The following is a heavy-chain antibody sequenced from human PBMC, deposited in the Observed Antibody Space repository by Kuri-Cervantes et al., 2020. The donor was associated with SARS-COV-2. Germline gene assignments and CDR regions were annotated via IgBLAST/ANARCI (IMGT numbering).Heavy chain of an antibody. CDR3: ARSYTAMDLRLLAYYYYGMVV. Sequence: GGSLRLSCAASGFTFSDYYMSWIRQAPGKGLEWVSYISSSSSYTNYADSVKGRFTIYRDNSKNTLYLQMNSLRAEDTAVYYCARSYTAMDLRLLAYYYYGMVVWGRGPMVTVSS. J-gene: IGHJ6*01. D-gene: IGHD5-18*01. CDR1: GFTFSDYY. CDR2: ISSSSSYT. V-gene: IGHV3-11*06.